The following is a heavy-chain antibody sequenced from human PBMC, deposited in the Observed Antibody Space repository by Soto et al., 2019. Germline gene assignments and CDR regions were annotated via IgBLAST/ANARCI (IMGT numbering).Heavy chain of an antibody. D-gene: IGHD6-13*01. Sequence: EVQLVESGGGLVQPGRSLRLSCAAFGFTFEDYAMHWIRQTPGKGLEWVAGINWNSGSIGYADSVKGRFTISRDNANNSLDLEMGSLRTEDTALYFCAKGRGALAVGSNWFDPWGQGTLVTVSS. CDR3: AKGRGALAVGSNWFDP. V-gene: IGHV3-9*01. CDR1: GFTFEDYA. J-gene: IGHJ5*02. CDR2: INWNSGSI.